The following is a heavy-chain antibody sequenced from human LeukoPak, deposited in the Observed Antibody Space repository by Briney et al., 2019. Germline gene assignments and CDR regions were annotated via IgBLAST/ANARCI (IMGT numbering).Heavy chain of an antibody. Sequence: WESLRLSCAASGFTFIGHSMNWVRQAPGKGLEWVWSITPSGGTIYSAYSVRGRFTISRDNAQRSLYLQLNSVRAEDTAVYYCARGGYTLRGVLITPHFDPWGQGPLVTVSS. CDR2: ITPSGGTI. D-gene: IGHD3-10*01. J-gene: IGHJ5*02. CDR3: ARGGYTLRGVLITPHFDP. CDR1: GFTFIGHS. V-gene: IGHV3-48*01.